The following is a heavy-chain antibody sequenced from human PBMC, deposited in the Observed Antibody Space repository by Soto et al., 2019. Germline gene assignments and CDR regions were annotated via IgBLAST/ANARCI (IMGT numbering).Heavy chain of an antibody. CDR1: GFTFRDYY. CDR2: IDSGTKYT. V-gene: IGHV3-11*05. CDR3: EREYYYTMDV. J-gene: IGHJ6*02. Sequence: QVQLVESGGGLVRPGGSLRLSCEASGFTFRDYYMTWFRQAPGKGLEWLSDIDSGTKYTNYADSVKGRFTISRDNAKNSLYLQMNSRRADDTAVYYCEREYYYTMDVWGQGTMVTVSS.